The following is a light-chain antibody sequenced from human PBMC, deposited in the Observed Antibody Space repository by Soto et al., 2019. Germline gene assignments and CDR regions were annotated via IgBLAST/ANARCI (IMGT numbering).Light chain of an antibody. CDR1: QSVSSSY. Sequence: EIVLTQSPGTLSLSPGERATLSCRASQSVSSSYLAWYQQKPGQAPRLLIYGTSNRATGIPDRFSGSGSGTDFTLTISSLEPEDFAVYYCHQYDKSPWTFGRGTKVEIK. J-gene: IGKJ1*01. CDR2: GTS. V-gene: IGKV3-20*01. CDR3: HQYDKSPWT.